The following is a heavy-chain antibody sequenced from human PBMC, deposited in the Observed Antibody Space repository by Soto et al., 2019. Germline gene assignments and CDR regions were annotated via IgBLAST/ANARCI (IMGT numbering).Heavy chain of an antibody. J-gene: IGHJ4*02. V-gene: IGHV3-72*01. D-gene: IGHD1-26*01. CDR1: GFSFSDYY. Sequence: PGGSLRLSCAASGFSFSDYYMDWVRQVPGKGLEWVGRTRNKANSYSAEYTPPVKGRFTISRHDLEDSMYLQMNNLKTEDTAVYYCARDTGGGYDYWGQGALVTV. CDR3: ARDTGGGYDY. CDR2: TRNKANSYSA.